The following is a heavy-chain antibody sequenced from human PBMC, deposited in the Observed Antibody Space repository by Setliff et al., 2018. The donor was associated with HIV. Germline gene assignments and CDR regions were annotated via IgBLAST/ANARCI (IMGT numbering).Heavy chain of an antibody. J-gene: IGHJ1*01. CDR1: GGSFSCYC. CDR3: ARGGYSYGFGRHRAYFQY. CDR2: IQHSGRI. V-gene: IGHV4-34*01. D-gene: IGHD5-18*01. Sequence: LSLTCAVYGGSFSCYCWSWIRQPPGKGLEWIGEIQHSGRINYNPSLRSRVTTSVDTYKNQFSLRLRSVTAADTAVFYCARGGYSYGFGRHRAYFQYWGQGTQVTVLL.